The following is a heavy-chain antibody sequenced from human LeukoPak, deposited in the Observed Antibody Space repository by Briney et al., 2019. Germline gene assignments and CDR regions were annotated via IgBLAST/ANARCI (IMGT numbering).Heavy chain of an antibody. Sequence: SETLSLTCIVSGGSISGSSYYWAWIRQPPGKGLEWIGSGFYSGSAYYNPSLKSRVTISVDTSRNHFSLSLSSVTAADTAVYYCARLRGAMTTVTSDFDYWGQGTLVTVSS. CDR3: ARLRGAMTTVTSDFDY. J-gene: IGHJ4*02. CDR1: GGSISGSSYY. V-gene: IGHV4-39*02. CDR2: GFYSGSA. D-gene: IGHD4-17*01.